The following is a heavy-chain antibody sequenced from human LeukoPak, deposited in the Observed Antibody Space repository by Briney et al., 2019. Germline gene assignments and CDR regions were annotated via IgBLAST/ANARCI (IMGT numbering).Heavy chain of an antibody. J-gene: IGHJ6*02. CDR1: GGSFSGYY. Sequence: PSETLSLTCAVYGGSFSGYYWSWIRQPPGKGLEWIGEINHSGSTNYNPSLKSRVTISVDTSKNQFSLKLSSVTAADTAVYYCARDYSSELLWHNYNYYGMDVWGQGTTVTVSS. CDR3: ARDYSSELLWHNYNYYGMDV. CDR2: INHSGST. D-gene: IGHD3-10*01. V-gene: IGHV4-34*01.